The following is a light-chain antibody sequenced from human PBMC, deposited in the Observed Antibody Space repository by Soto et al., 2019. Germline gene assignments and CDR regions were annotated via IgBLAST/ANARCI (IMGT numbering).Light chain of an antibody. J-gene: IGKJ4*01. CDR2: KAS. V-gene: IGKV1-5*03. Sequence: DIPMTQSPSTLSASVGDRVTITCRASQSISSWLAWYQQKPGKAPKLLIYKASSLESGVPSRFSGSGSGTEFTLTISSLQPDDFATSYCQQYNSYSLTFGGGTKVEIK. CDR1: QSISSW. CDR3: QQYNSYSLT.